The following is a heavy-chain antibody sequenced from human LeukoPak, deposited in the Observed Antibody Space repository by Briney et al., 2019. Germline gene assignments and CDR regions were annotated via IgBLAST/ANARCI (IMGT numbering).Heavy chain of an antibody. V-gene: IGHV1-18*04. Sequence: ASVKVSCKASVYTFTSYDISWVRQAPGQGLEWMGWISAYNGNTNYAQKLQGRVTMTTDTSTSTAYMELRSLRSDDTAVYYCVTSDYGDYFDYWGQGTLVTVSS. CDR3: VTSDYGDYFDY. CDR2: ISAYNGNT. D-gene: IGHD4-17*01. CDR1: VYTFTSYD. J-gene: IGHJ4*02.